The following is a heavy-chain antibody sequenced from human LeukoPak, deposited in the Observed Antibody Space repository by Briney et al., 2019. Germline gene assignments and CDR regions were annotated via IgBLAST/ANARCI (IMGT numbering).Heavy chain of an antibody. CDR2: INHSGST. CDR3: ARGHYGDYMAPYNWFDP. V-gene: IGHV4-34*01. Sequence: SETLSLTCAVYGGSFSGYYWSWIRQPPGKGLEWIGEINHSGSTNYNPSLKSRVTILIDKSKNQFSLKLSSVTAADTAVYYCARGHYGDYMAPYNWFDPWGQGTLVTVSS. CDR1: GGSFSGYY. J-gene: IGHJ5*02. D-gene: IGHD4-17*01.